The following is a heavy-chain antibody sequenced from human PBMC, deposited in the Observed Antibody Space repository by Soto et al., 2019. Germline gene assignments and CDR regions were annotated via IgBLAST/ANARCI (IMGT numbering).Heavy chain of an antibody. V-gene: IGHV1-8*01. CDR1: GYTFTSYD. J-gene: IGHJ6*03. CDR2: MNPNSGNT. CDR3: ARGYVQNFWSGYYNLYYYYMDV. Sequence: ASVKVSCKASGYTFTSYDINWVRQATGQGLEWMGWMNPNSGNTGYAQKFQGRVTMTRNTSISTAYMELSSLRSEDTAVYYCARGYVQNFWSGYYNLYYYYMDVWGKGTTVTVSS. D-gene: IGHD3-3*01.